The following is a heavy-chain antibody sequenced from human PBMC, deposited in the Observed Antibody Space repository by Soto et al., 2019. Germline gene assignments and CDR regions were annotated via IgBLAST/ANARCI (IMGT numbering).Heavy chain of an antibody. CDR2: IYHSGST. V-gene: IGHV4-4*02. Sequence: QVQLQESGPGXVKPSGTLSLTCAVSSGSISSSNWWSWVRQPPGKGLXWIGEIYHSGSTNYNPSLKXRVTXXXXXXXXXXXXXXXXXXXXXXXXXXXXXXXFXELXYSRXYYYXXDVWGKGTTVTVSS. D-gene: IGHD3-10*01. CDR1: SGSISSSNW. J-gene: IGHJ6*03. CDR3: XXXXFXELXYSRXYYYXXDV.